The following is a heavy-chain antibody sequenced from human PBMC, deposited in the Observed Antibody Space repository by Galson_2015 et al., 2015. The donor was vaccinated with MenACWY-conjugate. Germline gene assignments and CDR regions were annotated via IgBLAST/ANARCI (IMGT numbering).Heavy chain of an antibody. V-gene: IGHV6-1*01. D-gene: IGHD4-11*01. Sequence: CAISGDSVSSNTVAWNWIRQSPSRGLEWLGRTYRMSNDYAPSVKSRIVISPDTSKNQFSLHLNYVTPDDKALYYCARGQFSAFDIWGQGTMVTVSS. CDR3: ARGQFSAFDI. CDR2: TYRMSN. J-gene: IGHJ3*02. CDR1: GDSVSSNTVA.